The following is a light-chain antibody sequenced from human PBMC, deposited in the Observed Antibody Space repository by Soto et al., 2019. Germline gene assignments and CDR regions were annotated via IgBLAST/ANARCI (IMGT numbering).Light chain of an antibody. CDR3: SSYTSSSTLYV. CDR1: SSDVGGYNY. J-gene: IGLJ1*01. Sequence: QSALTKPASASGSPGQSITISCTGTSSDVGGYNYVSWYQQHPGKAPKLMIYDVSNRPSGVSNRFSGSKSGNTASLTISGLQPEDEADYYCSSYTSSSTLYVFGTGTKLTVL. CDR2: DVS. V-gene: IGLV2-14*01.